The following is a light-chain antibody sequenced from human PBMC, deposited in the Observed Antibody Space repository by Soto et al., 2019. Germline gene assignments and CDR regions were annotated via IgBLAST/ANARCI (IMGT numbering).Light chain of an antibody. J-gene: IGKJ1*01. CDR1: QVISTS. Sequence: DIQLTQSPSFLSPSIVECVTITCRASQVISTSLAWYQVKPGKAPKLLIYAASTLESGVPSRFSATVSGTEFSLTITSLQPEDFATYYCQQLNSYPLWTFGQGTKVDIK. V-gene: IGKV1-9*01. CDR2: AAS. CDR3: QQLNSYPLWT.